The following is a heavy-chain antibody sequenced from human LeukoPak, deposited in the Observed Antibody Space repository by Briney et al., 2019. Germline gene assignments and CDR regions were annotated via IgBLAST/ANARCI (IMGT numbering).Heavy chain of an antibody. V-gene: IGHV4-59*01. CDR3: ARDPGAYCGGDCYIN. J-gene: IGHJ4*02. Sequence: SETLSLTCTVSGGSIGSYYWSWIRQPPGKGLEWIGYIYYSGSTSYNPSLKSRVTISVDTSKNQFSLKLNSVTAADTAVYYCARDPGAYCGGDCYINWGQGTLVTASS. CDR2: IYYSGST. D-gene: IGHD2-21*02. CDR1: GGSIGSYY.